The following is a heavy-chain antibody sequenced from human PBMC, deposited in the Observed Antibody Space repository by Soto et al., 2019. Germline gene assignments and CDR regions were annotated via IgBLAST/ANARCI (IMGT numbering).Heavy chain of an antibody. Sequence: QVQLQQWGAGLLKPSETLSLTCAVYGGSFSGYYWSWIRQPPGKGLEWIGEINHSGSTNYNPSLKSRVTISVDTSKNQFSLKLSSVTAADTAVYYCARGGFKVVPAAFVVYYGMDVWGQGTTVTVSS. CDR1: GGSFSGYY. CDR3: ARGGFKVVPAAFVVYYGMDV. D-gene: IGHD2-2*01. CDR2: INHSGST. V-gene: IGHV4-34*01. J-gene: IGHJ6*02.